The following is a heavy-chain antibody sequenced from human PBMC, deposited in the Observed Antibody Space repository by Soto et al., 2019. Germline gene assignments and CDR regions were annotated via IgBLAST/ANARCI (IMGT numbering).Heavy chain of an antibody. CDR3: ARGLWPHDDACDI. Sequence: QVQLVESGGGVVQPGRSLRLSCAASGFTFSSYAMHWVRQAPGKGLEWVAVISYDGSNKYYADSVKGRFTISRDNSKNTLTLEMNGLRGEDPAVYYCARGLWPHDDACDIWGEGTMVTVSS. D-gene: IGHD5-18*01. V-gene: IGHV3-30-3*01. CDR2: ISYDGSNK. CDR1: GFTFSSYA. J-gene: IGHJ3*02.